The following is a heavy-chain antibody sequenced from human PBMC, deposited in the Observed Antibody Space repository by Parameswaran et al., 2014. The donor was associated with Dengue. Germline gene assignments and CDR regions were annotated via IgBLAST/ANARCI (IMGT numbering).Heavy chain of an antibody. V-gene: IGHV4-4*07. Sequence: ASETLSLTYTVSGGSISSYYWSWIRQPAGKGLEWIGRIYTSGSTNYNPSLKSRVTTSVDTSKNQFSLKLSSVTAADTAVYYCARSYYDILTGYYAFNWFDPWGQGTLVTVSS. CDR1: GGSISSYY. D-gene: IGHD3-9*01. CDR3: ARSYYDILTGYYAFNWFDP. J-gene: IGHJ5*02. CDR2: IYTSGST.